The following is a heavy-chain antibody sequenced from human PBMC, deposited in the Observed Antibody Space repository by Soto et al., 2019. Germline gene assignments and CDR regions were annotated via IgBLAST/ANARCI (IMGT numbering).Heavy chain of an antibody. D-gene: IGHD3-3*01. CDR3: ARGQRFSDWFDP. V-gene: IGHV4-4*07. CDR1: VGAISVYY. J-gene: IGHJ5*02. Sequence: SETLSVTCTLTVGAISVYYWTWIRQSDGEGLEWIGRIYSGGSTNYNPSLKSRVTISLDTSMNYFSLRLSSVTAADTAVYYCARGQRFSDWFDPWGQGTLVTVSS. CDR2: IYSGGST.